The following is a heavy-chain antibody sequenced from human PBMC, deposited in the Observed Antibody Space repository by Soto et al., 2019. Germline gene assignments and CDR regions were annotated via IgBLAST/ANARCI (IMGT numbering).Heavy chain of an antibody. CDR1: GFTFSSYS. V-gene: IGHV3-48*02. CDR2: ISSSSSTI. D-gene: IGHD6-19*01. Sequence: PGGSLRLSCAASGFTFSSYSMNWVRQAPGKGLEWVSYISSSSSTIYYADSVKGRFTISRDNAKNSLYLQMNSLRDEDTAVYYCARSIQWLVLSPYYFDYWGQGTLATFSS. CDR3: ARSIQWLVLSPYYFDY. J-gene: IGHJ4*02.